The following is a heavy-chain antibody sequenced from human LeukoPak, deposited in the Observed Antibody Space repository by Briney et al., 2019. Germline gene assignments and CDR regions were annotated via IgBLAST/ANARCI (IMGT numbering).Heavy chain of an antibody. V-gene: IGHV1-69*05. CDR1: GGTFSSYG. D-gene: IGHD3-10*01. Sequence: ASVKVSCKASGGTFSSYGISWVRQAHGQGLEWMGGSIPIFGTANYAQRFQGRVTITTDEATSTAYVELSSLRSEDTAVYYCARGRSGSYFYYYLDVWGEGTTVTVSS. CDR3: ARGRSGSYFYYYLDV. CDR2: SIPIFGTA. J-gene: IGHJ6*03.